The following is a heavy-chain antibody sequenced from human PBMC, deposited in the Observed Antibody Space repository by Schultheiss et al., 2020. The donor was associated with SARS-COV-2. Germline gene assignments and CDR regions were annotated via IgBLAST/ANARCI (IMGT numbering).Heavy chain of an antibody. CDR3: ARDESNGYSVFDY. J-gene: IGHJ4*02. CDR2: ISTGGDTI. V-gene: IGHV3-48*03. CDR1: GFTFSSYE. D-gene: IGHD3-22*01. Sequence: GGSLRLSCAASGFTFSSYEMNWVRQAPGKGLEWVSYISTGGDTIYYTDSVKGRFTISRDNAKNSLYLQMNSLRAEDTAVYYCARDESNGYSVFDYWGQGTLVTVSS.